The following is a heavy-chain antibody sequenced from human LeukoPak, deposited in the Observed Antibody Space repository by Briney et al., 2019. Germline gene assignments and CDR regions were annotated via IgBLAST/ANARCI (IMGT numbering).Heavy chain of an antibody. CDR1: GGSISSYY. CDR3: QVSGATFPRVYLI. Sequence: PSETLSLTCTVSGGSISSYYWSWIRQPPGKGLEWIGEINHSGSTNYNPSLKSRVTISVDTSKNQFSLKLSSVTAADTAVYYCQVSGATFPRVYLIWGQGTLVTVSS. CDR2: INHSGST. J-gene: IGHJ4*02. V-gene: IGHV4-34*01. D-gene: IGHD1-26*01.